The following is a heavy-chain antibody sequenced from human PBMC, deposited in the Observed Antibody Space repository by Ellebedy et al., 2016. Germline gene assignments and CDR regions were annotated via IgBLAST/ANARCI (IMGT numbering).Heavy chain of an antibody. Sequence: SETLSLTXTVPGGSISSGDYYWSWIRQPPGKGLEWIGYIYYSGSTYYNPSLKSRVTISVDTSKNQFSLKLSSVTAADTAVYYCARNVLLWFGELSSWFDPWGQGTLVTVSS. J-gene: IGHJ5*02. V-gene: IGHV4-30-4*01. D-gene: IGHD3-10*01. CDR1: GGSISSGDYY. CDR2: IYYSGST. CDR3: ARNVLLWFGELSSWFDP.